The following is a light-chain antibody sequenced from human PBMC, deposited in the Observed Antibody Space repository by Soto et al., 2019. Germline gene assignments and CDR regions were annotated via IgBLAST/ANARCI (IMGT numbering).Light chain of an antibody. J-gene: IGKJ2*01. V-gene: IGKV2-30*01. Sequence: DVVMTQSPLSLPVTLGQPASISCRSSQSLVYSDGNTYLNWFQQRPGQSPRRLIYKVSNRDSGVPYRVSGSGSGTDFTLKISRVEAEDVGVYYCMQGTLWPRTFGQGTKLEIK. CDR2: KVS. CDR3: MQGTLWPRT. CDR1: QSLVYSDGNTY.